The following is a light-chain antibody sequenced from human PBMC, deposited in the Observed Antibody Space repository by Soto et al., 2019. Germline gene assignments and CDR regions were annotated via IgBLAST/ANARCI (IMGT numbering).Light chain of an antibody. CDR1: SSDVGSYNL. J-gene: IGLJ2*01. CDR2: EGS. V-gene: IGLV2-23*01. Sequence: QSALTQPASVSGSPGQSITISCTGNSSDVGSYNLVSWYQQHPGKAPKLIIYEGSKRPSGVANRFSGSKSGNTASLTISGLQAEDEADYYCCSYAGSKVIFGGGTKLTVL. CDR3: CSYAGSKVI.